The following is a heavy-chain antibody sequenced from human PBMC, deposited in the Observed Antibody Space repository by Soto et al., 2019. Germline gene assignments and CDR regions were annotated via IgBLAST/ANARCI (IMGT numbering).Heavy chain of an antibody. CDR1: GGSFSGYY. CDR3: ASLSAPDGDFDY. CDR2: INHSGST. Sequence: KTSETLSLTCAVYGGSFSGYYWSWIRQPPGKGLEWIGEINHSGSTNYNPSLKSRVTISVDTSKNQFSLKLSSVTAADTAVYYCASLSAPDGDFDYWGQGTLVTVSS. J-gene: IGHJ4*02. D-gene: IGHD3-16*02. V-gene: IGHV4-34*01.